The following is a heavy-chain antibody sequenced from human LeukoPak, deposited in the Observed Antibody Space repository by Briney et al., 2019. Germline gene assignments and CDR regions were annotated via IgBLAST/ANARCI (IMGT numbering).Heavy chain of an antibody. Sequence: ASVKVSCKASGYTFTSYGISWLRQAPGQGLEWMGWTSAYNGNTNYAQKLQGRVTMTTDTSTSTAYMELRSLRSDDTAVYYCARAWGYCSSTSCYLVWGQGTLVTVSS. D-gene: IGHD2-2*01. J-gene: IGHJ4*02. CDR2: TSAYNGNT. CDR1: GYTFTSYG. CDR3: ARAWGYCSSTSCYLV. V-gene: IGHV1-18*01.